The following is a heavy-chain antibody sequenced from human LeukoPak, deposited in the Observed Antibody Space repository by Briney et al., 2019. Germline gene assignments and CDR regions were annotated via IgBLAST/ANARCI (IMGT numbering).Heavy chain of an antibody. CDR2: IGSGSST. V-gene: IGHV3-23*01. D-gene: IGHD2-21*02. CDR1: RFTFTNYA. CDR3: AKAPVRGAVTGY. J-gene: IGHJ4*02. Sequence: PGGSLRLSCAASRFTFTNYAMSWVRQAPGKGLEWVSTIGSGSSTYYADSVKGRFTISRDNSKNTLYLQTNSLRAEDTAVCYCAKAPVRGAVTGYWGQGTLVTVSS.